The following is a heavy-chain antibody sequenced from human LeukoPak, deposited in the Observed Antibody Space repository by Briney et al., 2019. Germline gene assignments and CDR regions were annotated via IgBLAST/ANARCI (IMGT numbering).Heavy chain of an antibody. CDR2: IRYDGSNK. V-gene: IGHV3-30*02. J-gene: IGHJ4*02. CDR1: GFTFNSYG. CDR3: AKDRHYDILTGYPFDY. Sequence: GGSLRLSCAASGFTFNSYGMHWVRQAPGKGLEWVAFIRYDGSNKYYADSVKGRFTISRDNSKNTLYLQMNSLRAEDTAVYYCAKDRHYDILTGYPFDYWGQGTLVTVSS. D-gene: IGHD3-9*01.